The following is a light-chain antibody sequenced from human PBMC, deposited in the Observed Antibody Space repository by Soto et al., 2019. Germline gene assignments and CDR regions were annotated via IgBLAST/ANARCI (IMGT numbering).Light chain of an antibody. Sequence: DIQMTQSPSSVFASVGDRVTITCRASQDISSWVAWYQQKPGKAPKLLISAASSLQSGVPRRISGSGSGTDFTLIISSLQPEDFATYFCQQGDSFPFTFGGGTKVEIK. CDR2: AAS. V-gene: IGKV1-12*01. J-gene: IGKJ4*01. CDR1: QDISSW. CDR3: QQGDSFPFT.